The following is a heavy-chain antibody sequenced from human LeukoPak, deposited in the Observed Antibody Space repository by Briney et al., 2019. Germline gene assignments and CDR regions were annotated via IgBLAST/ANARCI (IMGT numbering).Heavy chain of an antibody. CDR2: INWNGGST. Sequence: GGSLSLSCAACGFTFDDYGMSGVRQAPGKGLEWVSGINWNGGSTGYADSVKGRFTISRDNAKNSLYLQMNSLRAEDTALYYCAREIVGAPIDYWGQGTLVTVSS. CDR3: AREIVGAPIDY. V-gene: IGHV3-20*04. J-gene: IGHJ4*02. D-gene: IGHD1-26*01. CDR1: GFTFDDYG.